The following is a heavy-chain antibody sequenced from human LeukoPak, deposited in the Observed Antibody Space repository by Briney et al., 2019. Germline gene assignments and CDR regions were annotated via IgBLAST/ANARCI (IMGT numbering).Heavy chain of an antibody. CDR1: GFTFSSYA. V-gene: IGHV3-23*01. CDR3: AKGRGYCSGGSCYSDY. CDR2: VSSSDSSS. Sequence: GGSLRLSCSASGFTFSSYAMTWVRQAPGKGLEWASTVSSSDSSSYYADSVKGRFTISRENSKSTLYLQINSLRAEDADVYYCAKGRGYCSGGSCYSDYWGQGTLVTVSS. D-gene: IGHD2-15*01. J-gene: IGHJ4*02.